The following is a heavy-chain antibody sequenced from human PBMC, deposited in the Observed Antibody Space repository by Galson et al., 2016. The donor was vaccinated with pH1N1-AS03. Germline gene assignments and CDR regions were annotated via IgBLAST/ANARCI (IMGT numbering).Heavy chain of an antibody. Sequence: SPRLSCAATGFTVSSGYHMSWVRQAPGKGLEWVSVIHPGGDTYNADSVEGRFTISRDNFENMVYLQMNSLRPEDTAVYYCAGDGGFANGINVWGQGTTVTVSS. V-gene: IGHV3-66*02. D-gene: IGHD3-3*01. CDR3: AGDGGFANGINV. J-gene: IGHJ6*02. CDR1: GFTVSSGY. CDR2: IHPGGDT.